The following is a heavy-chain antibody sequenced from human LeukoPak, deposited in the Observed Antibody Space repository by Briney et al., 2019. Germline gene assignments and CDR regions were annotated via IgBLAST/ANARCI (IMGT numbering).Heavy chain of an antibody. D-gene: IGHD6-13*01. V-gene: IGHV3-7*03. CDR3: ARDSGWFRFDY. Sequence: GGSLRLSCAASGFTFSTYWMTWVRQAPGKGPEWVANIKEDGSDKYYVDSVKGRFTISRDNAKNSLYLQMNSLRAEDTAVYFCARDSGWFRFDYWGQGTLVTVSS. J-gene: IGHJ4*02. CDR1: GFTFSTYW. CDR2: IKEDGSDK.